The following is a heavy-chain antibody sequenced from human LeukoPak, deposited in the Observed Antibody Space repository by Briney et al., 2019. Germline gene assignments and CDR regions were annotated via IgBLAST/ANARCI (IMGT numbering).Heavy chain of an antibody. CDR3: ASIYCSSTSCYLEDPGPFDY. CDR1: GFTFSAYT. D-gene: IGHD2-2*01. CDR2: ISGSGGNT. J-gene: IGHJ4*02. Sequence: PGRSLRLSCASSGFTFSAYTMHWVRQAPGKGLEWVSGISGSGGNTYYADSVKGRFTISRDNSKNTLYLQMNSLRAEDTAVYYCASIYCSSTSCYLEDPGPFDYWGQGTLVTVSS. V-gene: IGHV3-23*01.